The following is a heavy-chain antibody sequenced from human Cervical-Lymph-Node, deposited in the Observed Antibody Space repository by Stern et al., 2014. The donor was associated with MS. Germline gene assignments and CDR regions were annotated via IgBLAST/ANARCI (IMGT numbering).Heavy chain of an antibody. Sequence: EVQLVESGGRLVQPGGSLRLSCAASGFTFSTYWMGWVRQAPGKGLEWVAKIKKDGSENYYVDSVKGRFTISRDNAKNSLYLQMNSLRAEDTAVYYCVRDSPYSSGWYGSWLDPWGQGTLVTVSS. CDR1: GFTFSTYW. CDR2: IKKDGSEN. CDR3: VRDSPYSSGWYGSWLDP. D-gene: IGHD6-19*01. V-gene: IGHV3-7*01. J-gene: IGHJ5*02.